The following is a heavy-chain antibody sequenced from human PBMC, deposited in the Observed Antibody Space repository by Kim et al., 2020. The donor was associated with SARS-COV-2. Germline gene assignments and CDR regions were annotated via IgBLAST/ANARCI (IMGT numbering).Heavy chain of an antibody. J-gene: IGHJ4*02. D-gene: IGHD4-17*01. CDR1: GYSFTSYW. CDR2: IYPGDSHT. Sequence: GESLKISCKGSGYSFTSYWIAWVRQMPGKGLEWMGIIYPGDSHTKYSPSFQGQVTISADKSISTAYLQWSSLKASDSAMYYCARGNYGGNFVSPFDYWGQGTLVTVSS. V-gene: IGHV5-51*01. CDR3: ARGNYGGNFVSPFDY.